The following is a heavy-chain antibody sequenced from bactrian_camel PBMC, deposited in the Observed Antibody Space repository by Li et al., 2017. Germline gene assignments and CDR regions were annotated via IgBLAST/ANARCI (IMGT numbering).Heavy chain of an antibody. D-gene: IGHD8*01. V-gene: IGHV3S1*01. CDR1: GFTFTSRY. J-gene: IGHJ4*01. Sequence: VQLVESGGGLVQPGGSLRLSCAASGFTFTSRYMYWVRQAPGKGLEWVAGIYAGTGNAAYADSVKGRFTISSDNAKNTLFLQLNSLKTEDTALYYCTLGGGTGEKEPDVPRGQGTQVGVS. CDR2: IYAGTGNA.